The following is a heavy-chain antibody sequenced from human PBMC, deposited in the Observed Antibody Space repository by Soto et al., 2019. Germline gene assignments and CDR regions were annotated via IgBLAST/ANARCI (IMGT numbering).Heavy chain of an antibody. CDR1: GFTFSSYG. D-gene: IGHD5-18*01. Sequence: PGGSLRLSCAASGFTFSSYGMHWVRQAPGKGLEWVAVIWYDGSNKYYADSVKGRFTISRDNSKNTLYLQMNSLRAEDTAVYYCARGGCSYGPLDYYYYGMDVWGQGTTVTVSS. CDR2: IWYDGSNK. V-gene: IGHV3-33*01. J-gene: IGHJ6*02. CDR3: ARGGCSYGPLDYYYYGMDV.